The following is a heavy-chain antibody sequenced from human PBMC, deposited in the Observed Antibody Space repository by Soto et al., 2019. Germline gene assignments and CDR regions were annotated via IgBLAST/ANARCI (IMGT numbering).Heavy chain of an antibody. J-gene: IGHJ4*02. V-gene: IGHV3-30*18. Sequence: PGWCLGLSCAASGFTFRSYGVPWVRKDQGKGLEWVAVISYDGSNKYYADSVKGRFTISRDNSKNALYLQMNSLRAEDTAVYYCAKVASIYDYIWGSYRYPPLDYWGQGTLVTVSS. CDR2: ISYDGSNK. CDR1: GFTFRSYG. CDR3: AKVASIYDYIWGSYRYPPLDY. D-gene: IGHD3-16*02.